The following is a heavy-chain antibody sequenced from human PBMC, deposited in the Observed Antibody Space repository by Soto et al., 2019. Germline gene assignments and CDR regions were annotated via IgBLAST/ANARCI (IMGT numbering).Heavy chain of an antibody. CDR3: AKASLSVVIPNRDFDY. V-gene: IGHV3-23*01. CDR1: GFTFSSYA. D-gene: IGHD3-22*01. Sequence: WGSLRLSCAASGFTFSSYAMSWVRQAPGKGLEWVSAISGSGGSTYYADSVKGRFTISRDNSKNTLYLQMNSLRAEDTAVYYCAKASLSVVIPNRDFDYWGQGTLVTVSS. J-gene: IGHJ4*02. CDR2: ISGSGGST.